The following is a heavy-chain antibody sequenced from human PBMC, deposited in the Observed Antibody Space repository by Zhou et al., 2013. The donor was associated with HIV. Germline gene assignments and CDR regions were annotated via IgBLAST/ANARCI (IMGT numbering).Heavy chain of an antibody. Sequence: VQLQESGPGLVKPSQTLSLTCAVSGGSISSGNYYWSWIRQPAGKGLEWIGRIYASGSTKYNPSLKSRVTISIDTSKNQFSLKLSSVTAADTAVYYCATYSGSWKGNYYFDYWGQGTLVTVSS. CDR3: ATYSGSWKGNYYFDY. V-gene: IGHV4-61*02. J-gene: IGHJ4*02. CDR2: IYASGST. CDR1: GGSISSGNYY. D-gene: IGHD6-13*01.